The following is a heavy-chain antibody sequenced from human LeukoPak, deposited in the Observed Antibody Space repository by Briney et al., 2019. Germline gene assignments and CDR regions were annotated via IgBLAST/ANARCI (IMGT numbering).Heavy chain of an antibody. V-gene: IGHV4-39*02. CDR2: IYYSGST. J-gene: IGHJ4*02. CDR3: AREGEYYDILTGYYLLDY. D-gene: IGHD3-9*01. CDR1: GGSISSSSYY. Sequence: PSETLSLTCTVSGGSISSSSYYWGWIRQPPGKGLEWIGSIYYSGSTYYNPSLKSRVTISVDTSKNQFSLKLSSVTAADTAVYYCAREGEYYDILTGYYLLDYWGQGTLVTVSS.